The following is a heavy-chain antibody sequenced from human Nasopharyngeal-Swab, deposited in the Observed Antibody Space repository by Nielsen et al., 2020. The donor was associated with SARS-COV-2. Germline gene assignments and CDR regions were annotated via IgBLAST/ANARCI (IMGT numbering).Heavy chain of an antibody. V-gene: IGHV1-18*01. CDR1: GYSLTDFG. J-gene: IGHJ4*02. CDR2: ISADSGYT. D-gene: IGHD3-10*01. CDR3: TRGFYRGDY. Sequence: ASVKVSCKASGYSLTDFGLSWVRQAPGQGLEWMGCISADSGYTKYADKYQGRLAVTTDRSTNTAYMHLRSLTSGDTAVYFCTRGFYRGDYWGQGTLVRVSS.